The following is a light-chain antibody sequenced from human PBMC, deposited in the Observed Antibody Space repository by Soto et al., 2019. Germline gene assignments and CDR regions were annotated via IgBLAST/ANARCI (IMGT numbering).Light chain of an antibody. CDR2: KVS. CDR1: QSLVYSDGNTY. V-gene: IGKV2-30*01. Sequence: DVVMTQSPLSLPVTLGQPASISCRSSQSLVYSDGNTYLNWFQQRPGQSPRRLIYKVSNRDSGVPDRFSGRGSGTDFTLKISRVEAEDVGVYYCMQGTHWPRTFGQVTKVEIK. CDR3: MQGTHWPRT. J-gene: IGKJ1*01.